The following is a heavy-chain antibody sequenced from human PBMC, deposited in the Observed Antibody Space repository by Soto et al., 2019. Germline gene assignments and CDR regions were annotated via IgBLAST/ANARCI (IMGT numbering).Heavy chain of an antibody. Sequence: EVQLVESGGGLIQPGGSLRLSCAVSGFTVSNNYMSWVRQAPGKGLEGVSVIYSGGYTAYGDSVKGRFTISRDNSKNTLFLKMNGLSAPHAAVSYWAPRPGGGGYWGQGTLVTVSS. D-gene: IGHD6-6*01. V-gene: IGHV3-53*01. J-gene: IGHJ4*02. CDR2: IYSGGYT. CDR3: APRPGGGGY. CDR1: GFTVSNNY.